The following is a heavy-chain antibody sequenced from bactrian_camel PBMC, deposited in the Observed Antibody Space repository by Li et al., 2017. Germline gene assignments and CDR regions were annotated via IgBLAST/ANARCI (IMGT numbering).Heavy chain of an antibody. CDR3: AADTFGGSWSFSPNDYKT. J-gene: IGHJ4*01. D-gene: IGHD7*01. CDR2: IDSDENT. CDR1: GFTYFSYN. Sequence: HVQLVESGGGSVQAGGSLRLSCRAPGFTYFSYNMAWFRQPPGKEREAVAGIDSDENTAYAASVKGRFTISKDNTRKILYLQMDSLKPEDTAMYHCAADTFGGSWSFSPNDYKTWGQGTQVTVSS. V-gene: IGHV3S55*01.